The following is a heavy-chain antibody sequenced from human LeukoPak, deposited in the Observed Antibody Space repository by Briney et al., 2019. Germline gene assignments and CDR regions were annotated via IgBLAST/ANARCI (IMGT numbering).Heavy chain of an antibody. CDR1: GFTFSSYS. J-gene: IGHJ6*03. CDR2: ISSSSSYI. V-gene: IGHV3-21*01. CDR3: ARDIGASSKNYYYYYMDV. D-gene: IGHD6-13*01. Sequence: GGSLRLSCAASGFTFSSYSMNWVRQAPGKGLEWVSSISSSSSYIYYADSVKGRFTISRDNAKNSLYLQMNSLRAEDTAVYYCARDIGASSKNYYYYYMDVWGKGTTVTVSS.